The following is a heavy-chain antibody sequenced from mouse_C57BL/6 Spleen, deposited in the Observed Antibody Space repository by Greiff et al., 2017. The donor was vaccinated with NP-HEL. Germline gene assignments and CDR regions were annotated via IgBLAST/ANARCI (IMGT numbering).Heavy chain of an antibody. CDR1: GFTFSSYA. Sequence: EVHLVESGGGLVKPGGSLKLSCAASGFTFSSYAMSWVRQTPEKRLEWVATISDGGSYTYYPDNVKGRFTISRDNAKNNLYLQMSHLKSEDTAMYYCARDDGVTTTWFAYWGQGTLVTVSA. D-gene: IGHD2-2*01. J-gene: IGHJ3*01. CDR2: ISDGGSYT. CDR3: ARDDGVTTTWFAY. V-gene: IGHV5-4*01.